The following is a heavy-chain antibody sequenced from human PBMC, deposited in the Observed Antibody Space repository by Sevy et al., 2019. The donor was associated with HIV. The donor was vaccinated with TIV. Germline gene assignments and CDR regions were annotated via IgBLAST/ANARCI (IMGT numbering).Heavy chain of an antibody. CDR2: IYSGGST. Sequence: GGSLRLSCAASGFTVSSNYMSWVRQAPGKGLEWVSVIYSGGSTYYADSVKGRFTISRVNSKNTLYLQMNVLRAEDTAVYYCARVNCSGGSCYYYYGMGVWGQGTTVTVSS. CDR3: ARVNCSGGSCYYYYGMGV. CDR1: GFTVSSNY. J-gene: IGHJ6*02. D-gene: IGHD2-15*01. V-gene: IGHV3-53*05.